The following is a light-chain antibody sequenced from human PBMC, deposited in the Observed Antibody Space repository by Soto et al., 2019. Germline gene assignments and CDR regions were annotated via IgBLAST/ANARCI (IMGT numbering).Light chain of an antibody. CDR3: QQYNTYSRT. CDR1: QSVNIW. CDR2: KAS. V-gene: IGKV1-5*03. J-gene: IGKJ1*01. Sequence: DIQMTQSPSTLSASVGDRVTITCRASQSVNIWLAWYQQKPGKAPKLLIYKASSLESGVPSRFSGSGSGTEFTLTISSLQPDDFAPYYCQQYNTYSRTFGQGTKVEIK.